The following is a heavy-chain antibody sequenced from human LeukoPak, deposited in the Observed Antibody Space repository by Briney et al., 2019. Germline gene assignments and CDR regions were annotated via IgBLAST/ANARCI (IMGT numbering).Heavy chain of an antibody. CDR3: ARVRYYGSGSYYYFDY. V-gene: IGHV1-69*13. Sequence: SVKVSCKASGGTFSSYAISWVRKAPGQGLGWWGGFIPIFGTANYAQKFQGRVTITADESTSTAYMELSSLRSEDTAVYYCARVRYYGSGSYYYFDYWGQGTLVTVSS. CDR2: FIPIFGTA. CDR1: GGTFSSYA. D-gene: IGHD3-10*01. J-gene: IGHJ4*02.